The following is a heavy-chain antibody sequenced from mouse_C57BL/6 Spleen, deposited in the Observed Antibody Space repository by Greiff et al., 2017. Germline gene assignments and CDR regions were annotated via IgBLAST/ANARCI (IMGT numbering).Heavy chain of an antibody. CDR1: GYTFTDYE. V-gene: IGHV1-15*01. CDR3: TRPTQLPYYYAMDY. D-gene: IGHD4-1*02. Sequence: QVQLQQSGAELVRPGASVTLSCKASGYTFTDYEMHWVKQTPVHGLEWIGAIDPETGGTAYNQKFKGKAILTADKSSSTAYMELRSLTSEDSAVYYCTRPTQLPYYYAMDYWGQGTSVTVSS. J-gene: IGHJ4*01. CDR2: IDPETGGT.